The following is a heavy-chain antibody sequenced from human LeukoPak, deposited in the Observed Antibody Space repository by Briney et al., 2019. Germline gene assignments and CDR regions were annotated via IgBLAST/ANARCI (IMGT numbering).Heavy chain of an antibody. CDR1: GDSISSGGYS. Sequence: PSQTLSLTCVVSGDSISSGGYSWNWIRQPPGKGLEWIEYMYNSGTTSYNPSLKSRVTMSVDTSKNQFSLKLSSVTAADTALYYCARGWGPAYCGGDCHRHFDYWGQGTLVTVSS. CDR3: ARGWGPAYCGGDCHRHFDY. J-gene: IGHJ4*02. V-gene: IGHV4-30-4*07. CDR2: MYNSGTT. D-gene: IGHD2-21*02.